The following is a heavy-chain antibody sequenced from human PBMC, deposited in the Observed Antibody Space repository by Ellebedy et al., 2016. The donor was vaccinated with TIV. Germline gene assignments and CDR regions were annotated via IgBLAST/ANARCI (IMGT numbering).Heavy chain of an antibody. CDR3: ARAMGTALDV. V-gene: IGHV1-46*01. Sequence: AASVKVSCKASGYTFTSYYILWVRQAPGQGLEWMGVIDPGVDTTKYAQNFQGRVTVTRDTATSTVHMELSRLRSDDTAVYYCARAMGTALDVWGQGTTVTVSS. CDR1: GYTFTSYY. J-gene: IGHJ6*02. D-gene: IGHD5-18*01. CDR2: IDPGVDTT.